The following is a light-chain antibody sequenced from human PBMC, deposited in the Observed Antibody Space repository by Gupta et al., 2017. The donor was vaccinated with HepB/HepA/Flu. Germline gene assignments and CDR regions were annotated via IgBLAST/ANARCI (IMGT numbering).Light chain of an antibody. J-gene: IGLJ3*02. CDR2: DVS. CDR3: SAYAGTHTVV. Sequence: QSALTQPRPASGSPGRAVTISSHATTSDVGGSKYVSWYQQHPGKAPKLMIYDVSERLSGVPDRFSGSKSGNTASLTISGLQAEDEAEYHCSAYAGTHTVVFGGGTKLTVL. CDR1: TSDVGGSKY. V-gene: IGLV2-11*01.